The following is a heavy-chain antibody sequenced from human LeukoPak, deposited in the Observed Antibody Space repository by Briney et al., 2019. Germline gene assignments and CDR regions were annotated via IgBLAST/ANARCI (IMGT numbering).Heavy chain of an antibody. D-gene: IGHD3-22*01. CDR2: IYSGGST. V-gene: IGHV3-66*01. CDR3: ARDPREYYESSGYNDY. J-gene: IGHJ4*02. Sequence: GGSLRLSCAASGFTVSSNYMSWVRQAPGKGLEWVSVIYSGGSTYYADSVKGRFTISRDNAKNTLYLQMNSLRAEDTAVYYCARDPREYYESSGYNDYWGQGTLVTVSS. CDR1: GFTVSSNY.